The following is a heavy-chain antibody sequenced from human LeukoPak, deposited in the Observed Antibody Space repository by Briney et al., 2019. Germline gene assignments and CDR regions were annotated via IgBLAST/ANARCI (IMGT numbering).Heavy chain of an antibody. V-gene: IGHV3-30*03. Sequence: GGSLRLSCAASGFTFSSYGMHWVRQAPGKGLEWVAVISYDGGNKYYADSVKGRFTISRDNSKNTLYLQMTSLRAEDTAVYYCAIWGSSSYYGMDVWGQGATVTVSS. CDR1: GFTFSSYG. CDR3: AIWGSSSYYGMDV. J-gene: IGHJ6*02. D-gene: IGHD3-16*01. CDR2: ISYDGGNK.